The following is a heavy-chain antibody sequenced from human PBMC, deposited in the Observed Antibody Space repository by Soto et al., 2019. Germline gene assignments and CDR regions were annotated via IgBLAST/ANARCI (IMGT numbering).Heavy chain of an antibody. CDR3: AKDGDCSSTSCYVNYYYGMDV. Sequence: GGSLRLSCAASGFTFISYGMHWVRQAPGKGLEWVAVISYDGSNKYYADSVKGRFTISRDNSKNTLYLQMNSLRAEDTAVYYCAKDGDCSSTSCYVNYYYGMDVWGQGTTVTVSS. J-gene: IGHJ6*02. V-gene: IGHV3-30*18. CDR1: GFTFISYG. D-gene: IGHD2-2*01. CDR2: ISYDGSNK.